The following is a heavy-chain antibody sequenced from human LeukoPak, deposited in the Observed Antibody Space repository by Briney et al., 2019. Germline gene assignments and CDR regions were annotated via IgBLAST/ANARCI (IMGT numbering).Heavy chain of an antibody. V-gene: IGHV3-21*01. CDR2: VNGDSSYI. J-gene: IGHJ4*02. CDR3: ARLRCDVTSCFGKYYFDH. CDR1: GFTFSAFP. Sequence: GGSLRLSCAASGFTFSAFPLEWVRQAPGKGLEWVSSVNGDSSYICYAGSVKGRFTIARDNARKSLHLQMNSLRAEDTAVYYCARLRCDVTSCFGKYYFDHWGQGTLVTVSS. D-gene: IGHD2-2*01.